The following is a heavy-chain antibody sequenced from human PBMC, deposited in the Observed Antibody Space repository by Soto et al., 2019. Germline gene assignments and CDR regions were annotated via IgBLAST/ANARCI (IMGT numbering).Heavy chain of an antibody. Sequence: QVQLVESGGGVVQPGRSLRLSCAASGFTFSSYVMHWVRQAPGKGLEWVAVISYDGSNKYYADSVKGRFTISRDNSKHTLFLQMNSLRPEDTAVYYCAKDREGYCSSTSCYTYFGLDVWGQGTTVTVSS. CDR1: GFTFSSYV. D-gene: IGHD2-2*01. CDR2: ISYDGSNK. V-gene: IGHV3-30*18. CDR3: AKDREGYCSSTSCYTYFGLDV. J-gene: IGHJ6*02.